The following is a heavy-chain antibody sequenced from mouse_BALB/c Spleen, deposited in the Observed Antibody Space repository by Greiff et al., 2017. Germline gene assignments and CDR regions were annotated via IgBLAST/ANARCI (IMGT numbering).Heavy chain of an antibody. V-gene: IGHV1S81*02. CDR1: GYTFTSYW. D-gene: IGHD1-1*02. J-gene: IGHJ2*01. CDR3: AGGGNPYFDY. Sequence: QVQLQQPGAELVKPGASVKLSCKASGYTFTSYWMHWVKQRPGQGLEWIGEINPSNGRTNYNEKFKSKATLTVDKSSSTAYMQLSSLTSEDSAVYYCAGGGNPYFDYWGQGTTLTVSS. CDR2: INPSNGRT.